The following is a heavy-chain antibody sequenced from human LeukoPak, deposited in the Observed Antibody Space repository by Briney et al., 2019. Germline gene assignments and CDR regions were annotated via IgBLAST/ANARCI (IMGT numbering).Heavy chain of an antibody. CDR3: ARDKGLPQAFDI. D-gene: IGHD5/OR15-5a*01. V-gene: IGHV4-59*01. J-gene: IGHJ3*02. CDR2: ISYSETT. Sequence: PSETLSLTCTVSGGSLSSFYWSWIRPPPGKGLEYIGYISYSETTSYNPSLKSRVTISVDTSKNQFSLRLTSVTAADTAVYYCARDKGLPQAFDIWGQGTMVTVSS. CDR1: GGSLSSFY.